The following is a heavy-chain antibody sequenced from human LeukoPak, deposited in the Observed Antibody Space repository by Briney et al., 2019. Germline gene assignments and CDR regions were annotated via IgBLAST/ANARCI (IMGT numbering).Heavy chain of an antibody. D-gene: IGHD2-21*01. CDR2: IRGYDGYT. Sequence: PGGSLRLSCAASGFTFSSYWMSWVRQAPGKGLEWVSGIRGYDGYTDYADSVRGRFTISRDNSRDTLFLEMNNLRIEDTAIYYCAKNFSVMVFWGPGTQVTVSS. CDR1: GFTFSSYW. CDR3: AKNFSVMVF. J-gene: IGHJ4*02. V-gene: IGHV3-23*01.